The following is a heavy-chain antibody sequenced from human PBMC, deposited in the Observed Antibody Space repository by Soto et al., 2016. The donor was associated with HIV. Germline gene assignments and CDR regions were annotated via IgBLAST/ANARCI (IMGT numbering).Heavy chain of an antibody. CDR3: GRGLSGYEPIDY. CDR1: DGSISSYY. D-gene: IGHD5-12*01. V-gene: IGHV4-59*01. Sequence: VQLQESGPGLVKPSETLSLTCTVTDGSISSYYWSWIRQPPGKGLEWIGYIYYSGSTHYNPSLKSRVTISVDTSKNQFSLKLSSVTAADTAVFYXGRGLSGYEPIDYWGQGTLVHRLL. CDR2: IYYSGST. J-gene: IGHJ4*02.